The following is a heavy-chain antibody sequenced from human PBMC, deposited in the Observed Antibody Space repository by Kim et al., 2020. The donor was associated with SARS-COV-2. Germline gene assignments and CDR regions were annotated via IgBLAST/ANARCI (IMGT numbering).Heavy chain of an antibody. CDR3: TRRQEARGDSGYDRADAY. CDR1: GFTFSGSA. D-gene: IGHD5-12*01. V-gene: IGHV3-73*01. CDR2: IRSKANSYAT. J-gene: IGHJ4*02. Sequence: GGSLRLSCAASGFTFSGSAMHLVRQASGKGLEWVGRIRSKANSYATAYAASVKGRLTISRDDSKKTAYLQMNSLKTEDTAVYYCTRRQEARGDSGYDRADAYWGQVALVTVSS.